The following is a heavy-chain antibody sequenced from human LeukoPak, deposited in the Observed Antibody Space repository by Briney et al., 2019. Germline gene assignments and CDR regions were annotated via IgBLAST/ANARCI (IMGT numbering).Heavy chain of an antibody. CDR2: INHSGST. CDR1: GGSFSGYY. V-gene: IGHV4-34*01. J-gene: IGHJ4*02. D-gene: IGHD3-22*01. Sequence: KSSETLSLTCAVYGGSFSGYYWSWIRQPPGKGLEWIGEINHSGSTNYNPSLKSRVTISVDTSKNQFSLKLSSVTAADTAVYYCARGHSSGYYYVGWGQGTLVTVSS. CDR3: ARGHSSGYYYVG.